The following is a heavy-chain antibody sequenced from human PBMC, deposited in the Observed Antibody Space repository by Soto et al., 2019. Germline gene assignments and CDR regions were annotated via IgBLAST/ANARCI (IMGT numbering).Heavy chain of an antibody. J-gene: IGHJ4*02. D-gene: IGHD4-4*01. Sequence: QVQLVQSGAEGKKPGASVEVSCKASGYTFTSYYRHWVRQAPGQGLEWMGIINPRGGSTSYAQKFQGRVTMTRDTSTSTVYMELSSLRSEDTAVYYCARDRYSNSYYFDYWGQGTLVTVSS. CDR1: GYTFTSYY. V-gene: IGHV1-46*03. CDR3: ARDRYSNSYYFDY. CDR2: INPRGGST.